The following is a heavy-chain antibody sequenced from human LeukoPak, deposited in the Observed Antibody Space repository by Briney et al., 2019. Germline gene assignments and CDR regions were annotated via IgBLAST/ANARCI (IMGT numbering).Heavy chain of an antibody. D-gene: IGHD5-24*01. CDR2: IGIDSGNT. CDR1: GFTFSDYS. Sequence: GGSLRLSCAASGFTFSDYSMNWVRQAPGKGLEWISYIGIDSGNTNYADSVKGRFTISGDKAKNSLYLQMNSLRVQDTAVYYCARDYKYAFDNWGQGTLVTVSS. CDR3: ARDYKYAFDN. V-gene: IGHV3-48*01. J-gene: IGHJ4*02.